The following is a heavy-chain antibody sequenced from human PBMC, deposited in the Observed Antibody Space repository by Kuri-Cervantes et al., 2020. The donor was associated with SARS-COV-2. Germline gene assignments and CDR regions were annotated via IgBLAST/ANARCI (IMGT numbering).Heavy chain of an antibody. V-gene: IGHV3-30*03. CDR3: ARNANYYYDSSPGPFDP. CDR1: GFTFSGYG. CDR2: ISYDGSAR. D-gene: IGHD3-22*01. Sequence: GGSLRLSCVASGFTFSGYGMHWVRQAPGKGLEWVAVISYDGSARYYADSVKGRFTISRDNAKNSLYLQMNSLRAEDTAVHYCARNANYYYDSSPGPFDPWGQGNPV. J-gene: IGHJ5*02.